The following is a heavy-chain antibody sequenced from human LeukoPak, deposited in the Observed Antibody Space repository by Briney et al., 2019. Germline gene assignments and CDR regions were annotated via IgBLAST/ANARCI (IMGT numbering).Heavy chain of an antibody. D-gene: IGHD3-22*01. V-gene: IGHV1-69*04. CDR2: IIPILGIA. CDR3: ARAFTSTPYYDSSGYYCGY. Sequence: GASVKVSCKASGGTFSSYAISWVRQAPGQGLEWMGRIIPILGIANYAQKFQGRVTITADKSTSTAYMELSSLRSEDTAVYYCARAFTSTPYYDSSGYYCGYWGQGTLVTVSS. CDR1: GGTFSSYA. J-gene: IGHJ4*02.